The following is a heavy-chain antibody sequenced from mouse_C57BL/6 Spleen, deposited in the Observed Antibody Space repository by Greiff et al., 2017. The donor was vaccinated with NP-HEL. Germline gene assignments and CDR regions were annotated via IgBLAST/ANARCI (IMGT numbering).Heavy chain of an antibody. CDR2: IYPRSGNT. V-gene: IGHV1-81*01. Sequence: QVQLKESGAELARPGASVKLSCKASGYTFTSYGISWVKQRTGQGLEWIGEIYPRSGNTYYNEKFKGKATLTADKSSSTAYMELRSLTSEDSAVYFCARDDYYGSSYVKGFDYWGQGTTLTVSS. CDR1: GYTFTSYG. J-gene: IGHJ2*01. D-gene: IGHD1-1*01. CDR3: ARDDYYGSSYVKGFDY.